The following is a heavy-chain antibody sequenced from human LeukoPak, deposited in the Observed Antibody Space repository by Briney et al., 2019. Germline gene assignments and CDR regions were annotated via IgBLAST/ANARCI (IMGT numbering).Heavy chain of an antibody. CDR2: IYYSGST. CDR3: ARDRSEFDY. Sequence: PSETLSLTCTVSGGSISSYYWSWIRQPPGKGLEWIGYIYYSGSTNYNPSLESRVTISVDTSENQFSLKLSSVTAADTAVYYCARDRSEFDYWGQGTLVTVSS. V-gene: IGHV4-59*01. D-gene: IGHD3-3*01. J-gene: IGHJ4*02. CDR1: GGSISSYY.